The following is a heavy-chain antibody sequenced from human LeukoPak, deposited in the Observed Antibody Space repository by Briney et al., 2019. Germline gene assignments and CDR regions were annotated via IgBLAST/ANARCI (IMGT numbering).Heavy chain of an antibody. J-gene: IGHJ4*02. Sequence: GGSLRLSCAASGFTFSDYYMSWIRQAPGKGLEWVSYISSSGSTIYYADSVKGRFTISRDNAKNSLYLQMNSLRAEDTAVYYCARTGYRSSTSCYDLYYFDYWGQGTLVTVSS. D-gene: IGHD2-2*01. CDR2: ISSSGSTI. V-gene: IGHV3-11*01. CDR3: ARTGYRSSTSCYDLYYFDY. CDR1: GFTFSDYY.